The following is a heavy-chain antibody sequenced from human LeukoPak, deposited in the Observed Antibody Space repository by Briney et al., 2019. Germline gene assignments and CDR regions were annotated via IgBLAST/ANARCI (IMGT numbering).Heavy chain of an antibody. Sequence: ASLKVSCKASGTPFRSDAWNWVRQAPGQGLEWMGRIIPMIGIANYAQKFQGRVTITADTSTSTVYMDLSSLTSEDTAVYYCATAYLGIAAVETFDYWGQGTLVTVSS. J-gene: IGHJ4*02. CDR1: GTPFRSDA. CDR3: ATAYLGIAAVETFDY. CDR2: IIPMIGIA. D-gene: IGHD6-13*01. V-gene: IGHV1-69*04.